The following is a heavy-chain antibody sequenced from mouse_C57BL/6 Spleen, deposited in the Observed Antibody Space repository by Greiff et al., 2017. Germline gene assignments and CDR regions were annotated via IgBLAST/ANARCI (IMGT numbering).Heavy chain of an antibody. J-gene: IGHJ3*01. Sequence: DVMLVESGGDLVKPGGSLKLSCAASGFTFSSYGMSWVRQTPDKRLEWVATISSGGSYTYYPDSVKGRFTISRDNAKNTLYLQMSSLKSEDTAMYYCARQPETAQATSFAYWGQGTLVTVSA. CDR2: ISSGGSYT. D-gene: IGHD3-2*02. CDR1: GFTFSSYG. CDR3: ARQPETAQATSFAY. V-gene: IGHV5-6*02.